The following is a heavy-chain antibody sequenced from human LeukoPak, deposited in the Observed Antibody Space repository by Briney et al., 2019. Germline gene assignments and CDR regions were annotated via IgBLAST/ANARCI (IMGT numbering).Heavy chain of an antibody. V-gene: IGHV4-59*11. CDR2: IHYSGST. J-gene: IGHJ4*02. D-gene: IGHD3-16*01. CDR3: ARGRIGGPKAPFDY. CDR1: GASISSHY. Sequence: SETLSLTCSVSGASISSHYWSWIRQPPGKGLEWIGYIHYSGSTNCNPSLKSRVTISLDTSKNQFSLKLSSVTAADTAVYYCARGRIGGPKAPFDYWGQGTLVTVSS.